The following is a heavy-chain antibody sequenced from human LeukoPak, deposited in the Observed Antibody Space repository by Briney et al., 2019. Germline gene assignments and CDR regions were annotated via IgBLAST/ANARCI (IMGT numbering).Heavy chain of an antibody. V-gene: IGHV4-34*01. CDR2: INHSGST. CDR3: ARAQSRKWLHLYYFDY. D-gene: IGHD5-12*01. Sequence: PSETLSLTCAVYGGSFSGYYWSWIRQPPGKGLEWIGEINHSGSTNYNPSLKSRVTISVDTSKNQFSLKLSSVTAADTAVYYCARAQSRKWLHLYYFDYWGQGTLVTVSS. J-gene: IGHJ4*02. CDR1: GGSFSGYY.